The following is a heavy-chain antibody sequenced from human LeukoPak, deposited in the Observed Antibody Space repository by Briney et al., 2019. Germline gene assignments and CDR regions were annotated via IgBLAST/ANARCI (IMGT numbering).Heavy chain of an antibody. CDR1: GYTFTSYG. Sequence: ASVKVSCKASGYTFTSYGISWVRQAPGQGLEWMGWISAYNGNTNYAQKLQGRVTMTTDTSTSTAYMELRSLRSDDTAVYYCARDRCSSTSCHSFDYCGQGTLVTVSS. CDR2: ISAYNGNT. V-gene: IGHV1-18*01. CDR3: ARDRCSSTSCHSFDY. J-gene: IGHJ4*02. D-gene: IGHD2-2*01.